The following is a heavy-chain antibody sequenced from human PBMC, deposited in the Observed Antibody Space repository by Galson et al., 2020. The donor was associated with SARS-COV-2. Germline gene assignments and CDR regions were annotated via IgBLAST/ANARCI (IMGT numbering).Heavy chain of an antibody. CDR3: AREYGSGSYVGIDF. CDR2: ISAFNGNT. J-gene: IGHJ4*02. D-gene: IGHD3-10*01. V-gene: IGHV1-18*04. CDR1: GYLFTRYG. Sequence: ASVKVSCKASGYLFTRYGMTWVRQAPGQGLEWMGWISAFNGNTNYAQKLQDRVTLTTDTSTTTAYMELRSLRSDDTAVYYCAREYGSGSYVGIDFWGQGTQVNVSS.